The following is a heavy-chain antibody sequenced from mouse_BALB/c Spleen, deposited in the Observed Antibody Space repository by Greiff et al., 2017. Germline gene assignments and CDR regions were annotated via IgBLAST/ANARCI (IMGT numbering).Heavy chain of an antibody. J-gene: IGHJ4*01. D-gene: IGHD2-4*01. Sequence: EVKLMESGGGLVKLGGSLKLSCAASGFTFSSYYMSWVRQTPEKRLELVAAINSNGGSTYYPDTVKGRFTISRDNAKNTLYLQMSSLKSEDTALYYCARAMITTDAMDYWGQGTSVTVSS. CDR2: INSNGGST. CDR1: GFTFSSYY. CDR3: ARAMITTDAMDY. V-gene: IGHV5-6-2*01.